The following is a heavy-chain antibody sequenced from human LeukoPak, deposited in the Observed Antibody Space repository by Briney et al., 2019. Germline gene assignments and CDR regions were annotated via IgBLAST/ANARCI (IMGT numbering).Heavy chain of an antibody. CDR3: ARANSWYGYFDY. CDR2: IIPIFGTA. D-gene: IGHD6-13*01. J-gene: IGHJ4*02. Sequence: ASVKVSCKASGGTFSSYAISWVRQAPGQGLEWMGGIIPIFGTANYAQKFQGRVTITADESTSTAYMELSSLRSEDTAVYYCARANSWYGYFDYWGQGTLVTVSS. CDR1: GGTFSSYA. V-gene: IGHV1-69*13.